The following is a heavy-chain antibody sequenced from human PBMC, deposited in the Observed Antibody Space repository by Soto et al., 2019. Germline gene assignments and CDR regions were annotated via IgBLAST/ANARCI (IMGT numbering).Heavy chain of an antibody. CDR1: GFTFSSYW. J-gene: IGHJ4*02. CDR3: AVSSSGYFHYFDY. V-gene: IGHV3-74*01. CDR2: INSDGSST. Sequence: GGSLRLSCAASGFTFSSYWMHWVRQAPGKGLVWVSRINSDGSSTSYADSVKGRFTISRDNAKNTLYLQMNSLRAEDTAVYYCAVSSSGYFHYFDYWGQGTLVTVSS. D-gene: IGHD3-22*01.